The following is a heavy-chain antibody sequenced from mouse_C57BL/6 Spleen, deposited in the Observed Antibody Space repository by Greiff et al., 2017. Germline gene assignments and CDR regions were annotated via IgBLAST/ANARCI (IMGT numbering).Heavy chain of an antibody. V-gene: IGHV1-42*01. CDR3: ASGYGNPYYFDY. Sequence: EVKLMESGPELVKPGASVKISCKASGYSFTGYYMNWVKQSPEKSLEWIGEINPSTGGTTYNQKFKAKATLTVDKSSSTAYMQLKSLTSEDSAVYYCASGYGNPYYFDYWGQGTTLTVSS. D-gene: IGHD2-10*02. CDR2: INPSTGGT. J-gene: IGHJ2*01. CDR1: GYSFTGYY.